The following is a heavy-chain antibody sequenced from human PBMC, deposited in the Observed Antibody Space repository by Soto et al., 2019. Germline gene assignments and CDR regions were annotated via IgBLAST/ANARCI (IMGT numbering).Heavy chain of an antibody. D-gene: IGHD5-18*01. CDR1: GGSISSGGYS. Sequence: QLQLQESGSGLVKPSQTLSLTCAVSGGSISSGGYSWSWIWQPPGKGLEWIGYIYHSGSTYYNPSLKSRVNISVDRSKNQFSLKLSSVTAPDPAVNYCASSLWLGGAFDLWGRGTLVTVSS. V-gene: IGHV4-30-2*01. CDR3: ASSLWLGGAFDL. J-gene: IGHJ2*01. CDR2: IYHSGST.